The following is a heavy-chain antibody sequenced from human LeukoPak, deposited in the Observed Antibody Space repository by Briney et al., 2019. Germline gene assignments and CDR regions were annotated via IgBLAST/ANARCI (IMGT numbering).Heavy chain of an antibody. CDR3: ARDQEGFDY. CDR2: IYPRDGST. J-gene: IGHJ4*02. Sequence: ASVKVSRKASGYTFTSNYIHWVRQAPGHGLEWMGMIYPRDGSTSYAQKFQGRVTVTRDTSTSTVHMELSGLRSEDTAVYYCARDQEGFDYWGQGTLVTVSS. CDR1: GYTFTSNY. V-gene: IGHV1-46*01.